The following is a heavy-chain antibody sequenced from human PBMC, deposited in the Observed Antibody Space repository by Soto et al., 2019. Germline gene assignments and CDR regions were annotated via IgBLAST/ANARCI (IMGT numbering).Heavy chain of an antibody. CDR1: GFTFSSYA. CDR3: AKSVPPYYDFWSGYYSYFDY. CDR2: ISGSGGST. V-gene: IGHV3-23*01. D-gene: IGHD3-3*01. J-gene: IGHJ4*02. Sequence: GGSLRLSCAASGFTFSSYAMSWVRQAPGKGLEWVSAISGSGGSTYYADPVKGRFTISRDNSKNTLYLQMNSLRAEDTAVYYCAKSVPPYYDFWSGYYSYFDYWGQGTQVTVSS.